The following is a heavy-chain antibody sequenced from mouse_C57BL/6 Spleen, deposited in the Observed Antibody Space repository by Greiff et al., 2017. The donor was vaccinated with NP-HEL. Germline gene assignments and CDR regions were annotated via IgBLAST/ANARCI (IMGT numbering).Heavy chain of an antibody. CDR3: ARPSFYDGYYVGYFDV. CDR2: INPNNGGT. D-gene: IGHD2-3*01. Sequence: EVQLQQSGPELVKPGASVKIPCKASGYTFTDYNMDWVKQSHGKSLEWIGDINPNNGGTIYNQKFKGKATLTVDKSSSTAYMELRSLTSEDTAVYYCARPSFYDGYYVGYFDVGGTGTTVTVSS. J-gene: IGHJ1*03. V-gene: IGHV1-18*01. CDR1: GYTFTDYN.